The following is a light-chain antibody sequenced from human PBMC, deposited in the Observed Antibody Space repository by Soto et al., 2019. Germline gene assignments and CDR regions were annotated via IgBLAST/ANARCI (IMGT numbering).Light chain of an antibody. CDR3: SSYTSTSTYV. J-gene: IGLJ1*01. V-gene: IGLV2-14*01. CDR1: SSDVGGYNY. Sequence: QSVLTQPASVSGSPGQSIAISCTGTSSDVGGYNYVSWYQQHPGKAPTLMVYDVSNRPSGVSNRFSGSKSGSTASLTISGLQAEDEADYNCSSYTSTSTYVYRSGTKVTVL. CDR2: DVS.